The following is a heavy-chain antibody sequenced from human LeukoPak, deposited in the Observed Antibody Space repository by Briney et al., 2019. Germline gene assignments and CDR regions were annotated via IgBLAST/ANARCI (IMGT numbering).Heavy chain of an antibody. CDR1: GFTFSSYG. V-gene: IGHV3-23*01. J-gene: IGHJ6*02. CDR3: AKDSSSWYSYYGMDV. Sequence: PGGSLRLSCAASGFTFSSYGLHWVRQAPGKGLEWVSAISGSGGSTYYADSVKGRFTISRDNSKNTLYLQMNSLRAEDTAVYYCAKDSSSWYSYYGMDVWGQGTTVTVSS. CDR2: ISGSGGST. D-gene: IGHD6-13*01.